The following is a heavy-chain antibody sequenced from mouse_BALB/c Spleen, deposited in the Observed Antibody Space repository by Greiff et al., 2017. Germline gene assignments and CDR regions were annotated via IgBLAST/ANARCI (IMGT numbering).Heavy chain of an antibody. CDR2: INSNGGST. V-gene: IGHV5-6-3*01. D-gene: IGHD2-1*01. Sequence: EVQRVESGGGLVQPGGSLKLSCAASGFTFSSYGMSWVRQTPDKRLELVATINSNGGSTYYPDSVKGRFTISRDNAKNTLYLQMSSLKSEDTAMYYCAREGGLPGAMDYWGQGTSVTVSS. CDR3: AREGGLPGAMDY. CDR1: GFTFSSYG. J-gene: IGHJ4*01.